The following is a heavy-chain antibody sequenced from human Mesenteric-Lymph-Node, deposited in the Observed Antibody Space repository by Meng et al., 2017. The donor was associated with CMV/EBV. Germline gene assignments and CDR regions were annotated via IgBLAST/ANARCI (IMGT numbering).Heavy chain of an antibody. CDR1: GFTFSNYW. Sequence: LSLTCAASGFTFSNYWMSWVRQAPGKGLEWVANIKDDGSEKIYVDSVKGRFTVSRDNAKNSLYLQMNSLRAEDTAVYYCARDYYYDSGGYYYDYWGQGTLVTVSS. CDR2: IKDDGSEK. D-gene: IGHD3-22*01. V-gene: IGHV3-7*01. CDR3: ARDYYYDSGGYYYDY. J-gene: IGHJ4*02.